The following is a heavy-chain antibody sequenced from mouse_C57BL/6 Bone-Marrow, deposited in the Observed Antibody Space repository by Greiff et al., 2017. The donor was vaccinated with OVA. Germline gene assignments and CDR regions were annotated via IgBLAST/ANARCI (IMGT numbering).Heavy chain of an antibody. CDR1: GFTFSSYG. V-gene: IGHV5-6*02. Sequence: EVMLVESGGDLVKPGGSLKLSCAASGFTFSSYGMSWVRQTPDKRLEWVATISSGGSYTNYPDSVKGRFTISRDNAKNTLYLQMSSLKSEDTAMYYGARPVPLYGGDYWGQGTSVTVSS. CDR3: ARPVPLYGGDY. J-gene: IGHJ4*01. CDR2: ISSGGSYT. D-gene: IGHD1-1*02.